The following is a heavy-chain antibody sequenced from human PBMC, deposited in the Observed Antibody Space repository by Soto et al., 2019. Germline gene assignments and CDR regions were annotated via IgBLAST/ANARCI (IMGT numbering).Heavy chain of an antibody. CDR1: GGSITSNSYY. D-gene: IGHD3-9*01. J-gene: IGHJ4*02. V-gene: IGHV4-39*01. Sequence: SETLSLTCTVSGGSITSNSYYWGWIRQPPGKGLEWIGTIYYSGKTYYNPSLKSRVTISVDTSKNQFSLKLSSVTAADTAVYYCARHIGAPVTDDILTGYPPDYWGQGTLVTVSS. CDR2: IYYSGKT. CDR3: ARHIGAPVTDDILTGYPPDY.